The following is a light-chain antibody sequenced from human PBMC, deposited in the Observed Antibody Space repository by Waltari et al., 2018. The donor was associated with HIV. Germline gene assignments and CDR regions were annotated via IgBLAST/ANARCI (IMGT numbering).Light chain of an antibody. CDR1: SSDVGGYKY. CDR2: EVS. V-gene: IGLV2-14*01. Sequence: QSALTQPASVSGSPGQSITISCTGTSSDVGGYKYVSWYLQQPGKAPKLLISEVSNRPSGVSNRVSGSKSGNTASLTISGLQAEDEADYYCSSYTTSSTWVFGGGTKLTVL. J-gene: IGLJ3*02. CDR3: SSYTTSSTWV.